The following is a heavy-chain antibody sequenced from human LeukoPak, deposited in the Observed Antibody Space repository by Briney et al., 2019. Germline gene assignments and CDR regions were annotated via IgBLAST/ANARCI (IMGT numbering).Heavy chain of an antibody. Sequence: GGSLRLSCAASGFTFSSYSMNWVRQAPGKGLEWVSSISSSSYIYYADSVKGRFTISRDNAKNSLYLQMNSLRAEDTAVYYCARDGLVRSYYFEYWGQGSLVTVSS. CDR1: GFTFSSYS. CDR3: ARDGLVRSYYFEY. J-gene: IGHJ4*02. CDR2: ISSSSYI. V-gene: IGHV3-21*01. D-gene: IGHD3-10*01.